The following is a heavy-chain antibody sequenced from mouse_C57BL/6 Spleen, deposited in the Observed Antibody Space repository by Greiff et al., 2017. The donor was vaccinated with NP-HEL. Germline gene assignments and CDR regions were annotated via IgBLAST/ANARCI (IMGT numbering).Heavy chain of an antibody. J-gene: IGHJ3*01. CDR1: GYTFTSYW. D-gene: IGHD2-2*01. CDR3: AQIYYGYDGFAY. Sequence: QVQLQQPGAELVKPGASVKLSCKASGYTFTSYWMHWVKQRPGQGLEWIGMIHPNSGSTNYNEKFKSKATLTVDKSSSTAYMQLSRLTSEDSAVYYCAQIYYGYDGFAYWGQGTLVTVSA. V-gene: IGHV1-64*01. CDR2: IHPNSGST.